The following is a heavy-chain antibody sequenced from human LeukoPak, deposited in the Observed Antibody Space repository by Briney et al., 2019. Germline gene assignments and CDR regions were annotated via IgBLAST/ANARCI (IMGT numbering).Heavy chain of an antibody. J-gene: IGHJ4*02. Sequence: QPGGSLRLSCAASGFTFSSYSMNRVRQAPGKGLEWVSYISSSSSTIYYADSVKGRFTISRDNAKNSLYLQMNSLRAEDTAVYYCAREGEWELPLYYFDYWGQGTLVTVSS. CDR3: AREGEWELPLYYFDY. CDR2: ISSSSSTI. V-gene: IGHV3-48*01. CDR1: GFTFSSYS. D-gene: IGHD1-26*01.